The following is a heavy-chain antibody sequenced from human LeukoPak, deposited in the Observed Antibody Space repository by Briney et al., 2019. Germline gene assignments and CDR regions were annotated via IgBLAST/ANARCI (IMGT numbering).Heavy chain of an antibody. J-gene: IGHJ3*02. D-gene: IGHD3-22*01. V-gene: IGHV4-59*01. CDR3: ARGSYDSSGI. CDR1: GGSISSYY. CDR2: IYYSGST. Sequence: SETLSLTCTVSGGSISSYYWSWIRQPPGKGLEWIGYIYYSGSTNYNPPLKSRVTISVDTSKNQFSLKLSSVTAADTAVYYCARGSYDSSGIWGQGTMVTVSS.